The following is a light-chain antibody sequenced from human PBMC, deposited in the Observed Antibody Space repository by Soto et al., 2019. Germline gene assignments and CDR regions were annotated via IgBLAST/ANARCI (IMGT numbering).Light chain of an antibody. Sequence: EIVLTQSPGTLSLSPGERATLSCRASQSVSSSYLAWYQHKPGQAPRLLIYGASSRATGIPDRFSGSGSGTDFTVTISRLEPEDFAVYYCQQYGSSPPTFGQGTKVDIK. CDR3: QQYGSSPPT. J-gene: IGKJ1*01. CDR1: QSVSSSY. CDR2: GAS. V-gene: IGKV3-20*01.